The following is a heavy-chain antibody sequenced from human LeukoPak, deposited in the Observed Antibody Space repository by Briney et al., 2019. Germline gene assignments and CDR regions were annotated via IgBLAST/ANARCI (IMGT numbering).Heavy chain of an antibody. D-gene: IGHD6-19*01. V-gene: IGHV1-2*02. Sequence: ASVKVSCKASGYTFTGYFIHGLRQAPGQGLEWMGWIDPPSGATNSAQKFQDRVTMTRDRSIGTAYMEMRGLNSDDTAVYYCARSGFSTGFYLDFWGQGTLVPVSS. CDR2: IDPPSGAT. CDR3: ARSGFSTGFYLDF. J-gene: IGHJ4*02. CDR1: GYTFTGYF.